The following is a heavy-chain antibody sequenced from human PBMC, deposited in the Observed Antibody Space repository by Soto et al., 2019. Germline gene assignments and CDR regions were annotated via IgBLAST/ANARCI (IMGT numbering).Heavy chain of an antibody. CDR3: ARGGTPIDY. CDR1: GYTFTNFG. D-gene: IGHD3-16*01. J-gene: IGHJ4*02. Sequence: QVQLVQSGAEVKKPGASVKVSCKTSGYTFTNFGLSWVRQAPGQGLEWMGWISAYNGNTNYAQNFQGRVTMTTDTSTSTAYRELRSLRSDDTAVDYCARGGTPIDYWCQGTLVTVSS. V-gene: IGHV1-18*01. CDR2: ISAYNGNT.